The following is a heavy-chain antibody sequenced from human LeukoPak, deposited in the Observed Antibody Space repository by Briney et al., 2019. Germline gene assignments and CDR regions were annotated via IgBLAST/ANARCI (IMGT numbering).Heavy chain of an antibody. D-gene: IGHD3-16*02. V-gene: IGHV1-18*01. CDR1: GYSFTSYG. J-gene: IGHJ3*02. CDR3: ARGPLRYWDYVWGSYRYDAFDI. CDR2: ISAYNGNT. Sequence: ASVKVSCKTSGYSFTSYGISWVRQAPGQGLEWMGWISAYNGNTNYAQKVQGRVTMTTDTSTSTAYMELRSLRSDDTAVYYCARGPLRYWDYVWGSYRYDAFDIWGQGTMVTVSS.